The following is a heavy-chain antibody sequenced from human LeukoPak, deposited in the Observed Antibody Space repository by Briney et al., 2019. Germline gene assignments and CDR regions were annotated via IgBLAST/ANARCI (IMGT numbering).Heavy chain of an antibody. D-gene: IGHD3-3*01. CDR2: INPNSGGT. CDR1: GYTFTGYY. CDR3: ARDRENFWSGYYDGYYYYMDV. Sequence: ASVKVSCKASGYTFTGYYMHWVRQAPGQGLEWMGWINPNSGGTNYAQKFQDRVTMTRDTSISTAYMELSRLRSDDTAVYYCARDRENFWSGYYDGYYYYMDVWGKGTTVTVSS. J-gene: IGHJ6*03. V-gene: IGHV1-2*02.